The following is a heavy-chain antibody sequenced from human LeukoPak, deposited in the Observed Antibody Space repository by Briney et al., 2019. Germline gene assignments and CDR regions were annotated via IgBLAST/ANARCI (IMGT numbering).Heavy chain of an antibody. V-gene: IGHV3-11*01. J-gene: IGHJ4*02. CDR1: GFTFSDYY. CDR2: ISSSGSTI. Sequence: PGGSLRLSCAASGFTFSDYYMNWIRQAPGKGLEWVSYISSSGSTIYYADSVKGRFTISRDNAKNSLYLQMNSLRADDMAVYYCASDSGDYYFDYWGQGTLVTVSS. D-gene: IGHD4-17*01. CDR3: ASDSGDYYFDY.